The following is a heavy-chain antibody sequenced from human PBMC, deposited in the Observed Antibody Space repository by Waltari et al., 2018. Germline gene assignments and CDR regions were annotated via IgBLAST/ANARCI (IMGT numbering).Heavy chain of an antibody. CDR1: GFTFSSYS. D-gene: IGHD6-13*01. V-gene: IGHV3-48*01. CDR3: ARDPGIAAAGLDY. Sequence: EVQLVESGGGLVQPGGSLRLSCAASGFTFSSYSMNWVRQAPGKGLEWVSYISSSSSTIYYADSVKGRFTISRDNAKNSLYLQMNSLRAEDTAVYYCARDPGIAAAGLDYWGQGTLVTVSS. J-gene: IGHJ4*02. CDR2: ISSSSSTI.